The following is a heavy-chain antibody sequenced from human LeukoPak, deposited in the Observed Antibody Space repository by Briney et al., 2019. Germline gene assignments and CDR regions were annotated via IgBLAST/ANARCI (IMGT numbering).Heavy chain of an antibody. V-gene: IGHV1-8*01. Sequence: GASVKVSCRASGYTLTSYDINWVRQATGQGLEWMGWMNPNSGNTGYAQKFQGRVTMTRNTSISTAYMELSSLRSEDTAVYYCVRSGIAVAAEFDYWGQGTLVTVSS. CDR2: MNPNSGNT. CDR1: GYTLTSYD. D-gene: IGHD6-19*01. J-gene: IGHJ4*02. CDR3: VRSGIAVAAEFDY.